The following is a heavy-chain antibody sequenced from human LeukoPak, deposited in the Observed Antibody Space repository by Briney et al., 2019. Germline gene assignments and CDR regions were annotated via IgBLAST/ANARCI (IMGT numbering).Heavy chain of an antibody. CDR3: AREASGSSGWQTTLYCFDY. Sequence: ASVKVSCKASGYTFTSYYMHWVRQAPGQGLEWMGIINPSGGSTSYAQKFQGRVTMTRDTSTNTVYMELSSLRSEDTAVYYCAREASGSSGWQTTLYCFDYWGQGTLVTVSS. CDR2: INPSGGST. CDR1: GYTFTSYY. V-gene: IGHV1-46*01. J-gene: IGHJ4*02. D-gene: IGHD6-19*01.